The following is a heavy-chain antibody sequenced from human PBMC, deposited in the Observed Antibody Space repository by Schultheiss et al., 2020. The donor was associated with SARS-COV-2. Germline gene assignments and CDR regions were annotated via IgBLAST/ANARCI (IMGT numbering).Heavy chain of an antibody. CDR2: MWYDGSNK. CDR3: ARDYPSYCSSTSCQYGMDV. CDR1: GFTFSSYG. Sequence: GESLKISCAASGFTFSSYGMHWVRQAPGKGLEWVAIMWYDGSNKFYADSVKGRFTISRDNSKNTLYLQMNSLRAEDTAVYYCARDYPSYCSSTSCQYGMDVWGQGTTVTVSS. V-gene: IGHV3-33*01. D-gene: IGHD2-2*01. J-gene: IGHJ6*02.